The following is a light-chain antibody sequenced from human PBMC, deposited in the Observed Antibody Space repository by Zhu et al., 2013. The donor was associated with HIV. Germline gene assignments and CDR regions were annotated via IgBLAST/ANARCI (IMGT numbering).Light chain of an antibody. J-gene: IGKJ4*01. CDR2: AAS. V-gene: IGKV1-39*01. Sequence: DIQMTQSPSSLSASVGDRVTITCRASQSISTYLHWYQQKPGKAPKLLIYAASSLQSGVPSRFSGTGSGTDFTLTISSLQPEDSATYYCQQSYTVHPLSFGGGPRWR. CDR1: QSISTY. CDR3: QQSYTVHPLS.